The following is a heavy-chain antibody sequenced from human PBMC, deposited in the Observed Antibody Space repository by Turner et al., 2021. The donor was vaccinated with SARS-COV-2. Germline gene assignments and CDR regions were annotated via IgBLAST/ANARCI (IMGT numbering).Heavy chain of an antibody. CDR1: GGSISSSTYY. D-gene: IGHD5-18*01. V-gene: IGHV4-39*01. CDR2: IYYSGST. J-gene: IGHJ6*02. CDR3: ARLMDTAMDYYGMDV. Sequence: QLQLQDSGPGLVKPSETLSLTCTVSGGSISSSTYYWGWIRQPPGKGLGWIGNIYYSGSTYYNPSLKSRVTISVDTSKNQFSLKLSSVTAADTAVYYCARLMDTAMDYYGMDVWGQGTTVTVSS.